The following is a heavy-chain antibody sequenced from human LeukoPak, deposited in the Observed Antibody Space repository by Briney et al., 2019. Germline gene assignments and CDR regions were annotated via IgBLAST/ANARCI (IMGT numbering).Heavy chain of an antibody. V-gene: IGHV4-59*08. D-gene: IGHD3-10*01. Sequence: SETLSLTCTVSGGSISSYYWSWIRQPPGKGLEWIGYIYYSGSTYYNPSLKSRVAISVDTSKNQFSLKLSSVTAADTAVYYCARATPFGFGESFDYWGQGTLVTVSS. CDR1: GGSISSYY. CDR3: ARATPFGFGESFDY. CDR2: IYYSGST. J-gene: IGHJ4*02.